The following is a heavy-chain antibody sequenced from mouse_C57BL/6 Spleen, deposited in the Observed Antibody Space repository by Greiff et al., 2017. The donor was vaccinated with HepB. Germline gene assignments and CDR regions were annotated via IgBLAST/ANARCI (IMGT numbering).Heavy chain of an antibody. CDR3: TRRHDYDDY. CDR1: GYTFTDYE. D-gene: IGHD2-4*01. J-gene: IGHJ2*01. Sequence: VKLLESGAELVRPGASVTLSCKASGYTFTDYEMHWVKQTPVHGLEWIGAIDPETGGTAYNQKFKGKAILTADKSSSTAYMELRSLTSEDSAVYYCTRRHDYDDYWGQGTTLTVSS. CDR2: IDPETGGT. V-gene: IGHV1-15*01.